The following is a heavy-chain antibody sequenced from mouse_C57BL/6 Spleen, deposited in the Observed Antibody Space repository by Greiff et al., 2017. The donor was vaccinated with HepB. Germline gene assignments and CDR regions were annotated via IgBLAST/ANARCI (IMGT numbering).Heavy chain of an antibody. V-gene: IGHV1-52*01. D-gene: IGHD2-4*01. CDR2: IDPSDSET. J-gene: IGHJ4*01. Sequence: QVQLQQSGAELVRPGSSVKLSCKASGYTFTSYWMHWVKQRPIQGLEWIGNIDPSDSETHYNQKFKDKATLTVDKSSSTAYMQLSSLTSEDSAVYYCARVYYDPTGAMDYWGQGTSVTVSS. CDR3: ARVYYDPTGAMDY. CDR1: GYTFTSYW.